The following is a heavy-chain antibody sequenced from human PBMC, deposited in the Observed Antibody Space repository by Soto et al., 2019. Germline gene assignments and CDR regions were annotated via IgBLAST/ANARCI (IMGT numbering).Heavy chain of an antibody. CDR1: GDSVSSGSHY. V-gene: IGHV4-61*01. Sequence: QVQLQESGPGLLKPSETLSLTCTVSGDSVSSGSHYWSWIRQPPGKGLEWIGYIYYNGTTNYTPSLKSRVTISVDTSKNLFSLKLSAVTTADTAVYWCAREGVTTIDYWGQGTLVTVSS. J-gene: IGHJ4*02. CDR2: IYYNGTT. CDR3: AREGVTTIDY. D-gene: IGHD1-1*01.